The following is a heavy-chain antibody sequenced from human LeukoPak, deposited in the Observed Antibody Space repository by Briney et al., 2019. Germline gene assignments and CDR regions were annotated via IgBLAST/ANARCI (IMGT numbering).Heavy chain of an antibody. J-gene: IGHJ2*01. CDR2: INSDGSST. D-gene: IGHD5-18*01. CDR1: GFTFSSYW. Sequence: GGSLRLSCAASGFTFSSYWMHWVRQAPGKGLVWVSRINSDGSSTSYADSVKGRFTISRDNAKNTLYLQMNSLRAEDTAVYYCARDRPDSYGPEGNWYFDLWGRGTLVTVSS. CDR3: ARDRPDSYGPEGNWYFDL. V-gene: IGHV3-74*01.